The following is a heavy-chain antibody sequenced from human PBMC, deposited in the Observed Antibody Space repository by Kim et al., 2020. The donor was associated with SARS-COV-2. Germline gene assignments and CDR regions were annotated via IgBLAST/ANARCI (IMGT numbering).Heavy chain of an antibody. V-gene: IGHV3-23*03. CDR3: AKAYIAAAEYFDY. D-gene: IGHD6-13*01. Sequence: ADSVKGRVTISRDKSKSTLYLRMNSLRAEDTAVYYCAKAYIAAAEYFDYWGQGTLGTVSS. J-gene: IGHJ4*02.